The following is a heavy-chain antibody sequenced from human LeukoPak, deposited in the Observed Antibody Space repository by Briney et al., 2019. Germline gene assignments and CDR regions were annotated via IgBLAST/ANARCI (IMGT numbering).Heavy chain of an antibody. CDR1: GFTFSSYA. D-gene: IGHD2-2*01. J-gene: IGHJ4*02. CDR2: ISSSGSTI. CDR3: ARDHCSSTSCGFDY. V-gene: IGHV3-48*03. Sequence: GGSLRLSCAASGFTFSSYAMSWVRQAPGKGLEWVSYISSSGSTIYYADSVKGRFTISRDNAKNSLYLQMNSLRAEDTAVYYCARDHCSSTSCGFDYWGQGTLVTVSS.